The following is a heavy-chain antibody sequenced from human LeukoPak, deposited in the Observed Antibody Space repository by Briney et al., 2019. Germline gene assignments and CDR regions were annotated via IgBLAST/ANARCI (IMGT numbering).Heavy chain of an antibody. V-gene: IGHV1-46*01. Sequence: GASVKVSCKASGYTFTSYYMHWVRQAPGQGLEWMGIINPSGGSTSYAQKFQGRVTMTRDMSTSTVYMELSSLRSEDTAVYYCARASNSHGSGSYYIPQYYYYYYMDVWGKGTTVTVSS. J-gene: IGHJ6*03. CDR2: INPSGGST. D-gene: IGHD3-10*01. CDR3: ARASNSHGSGSYYIPQYYYYYYMDV. CDR1: GYTFTSYY.